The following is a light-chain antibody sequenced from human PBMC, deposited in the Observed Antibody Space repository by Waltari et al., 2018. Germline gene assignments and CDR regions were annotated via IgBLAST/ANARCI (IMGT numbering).Light chain of an antibody. Sequence: QLVLTQSPSASASLGASVKLTCTLRSGHSSYAIAWPPQQPEKGPRYLMKLNSDGSHSKGDGIPDRFSGSSSGAERYLTISSLQSEDEADYYCQTWGTGIQGVFGGGTKLTVL. J-gene: IGLJ3*02. CDR1: SGHSSYA. CDR2: LNSDGSH. CDR3: QTWGTGIQGV. V-gene: IGLV4-69*01.